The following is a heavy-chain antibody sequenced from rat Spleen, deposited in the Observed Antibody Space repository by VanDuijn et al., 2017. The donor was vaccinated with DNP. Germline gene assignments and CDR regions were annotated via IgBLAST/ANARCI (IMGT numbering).Heavy chain of an antibody. V-gene: IGHV5-25*01. CDR1: GFIFSNYW. CDR2: ISPSGGST. D-gene: IGHD1-12*01. J-gene: IGHJ4*01. Sequence: EVQLVESGGGPVQPGRSLKLSCVASGFIFSNYWMTWIRQAPTEGLEWVASISPSGGSTYYRDFVKGRFTVSRDNAKSTLYLQMDSLKSEDTATYYCARHRTIMPYYYSMDAWGQGASVTVSS. CDR3: ARHRTIMPYYYSMDA.